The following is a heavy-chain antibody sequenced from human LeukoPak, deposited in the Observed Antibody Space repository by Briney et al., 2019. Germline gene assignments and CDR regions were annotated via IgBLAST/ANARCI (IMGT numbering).Heavy chain of an antibody. Sequence: SETLSLTCAVYGGSLSGYYWSWIRQPPGKGLEWIGEINHSGSTNYNPSLKSRVTISVDTSKNQFSLKLSSVTAADTAVYYCARVGPPGIAVAGKSPLDYWGQGTLVTVSS. J-gene: IGHJ4*02. CDR2: INHSGST. D-gene: IGHD6-19*01. CDR3: ARVGPPGIAVAGKSPLDY. V-gene: IGHV4-34*01. CDR1: GGSLSGYY.